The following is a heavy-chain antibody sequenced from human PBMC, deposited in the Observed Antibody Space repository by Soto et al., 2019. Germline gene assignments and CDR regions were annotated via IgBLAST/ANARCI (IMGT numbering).Heavy chain of an antibody. CDR1: CGSSGDLY. CDR2: IYTSGST. V-gene: IGHV4-4*07. CDR3: ARYQSSTRYLDY. Sequence: SLPMPVTCTVACGSSGDLYCSRIRQPAGKGLEWIGRIYTSGSTNYNPSLKSRVTMSVDTSKNQFSLKLSSVTAADTAVYYCARYQSSTRYLDYWGHAPLVTV. J-gene: IGHJ4*01. D-gene: IGHD2-2*01.